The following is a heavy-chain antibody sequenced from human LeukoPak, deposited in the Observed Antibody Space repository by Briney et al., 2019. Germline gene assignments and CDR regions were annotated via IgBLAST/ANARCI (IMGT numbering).Heavy chain of an antibody. CDR3: ARSGSTAFDY. D-gene: IGHD1-26*01. J-gene: IGHJ4*02. CDR2: IYYSGST. V-gene: IGHV4-59*01. CDR1: GGSISSYY. Sequence: MPSETLSLTCTVSGGSISSYYWSWIRQPPGKGLEWIGYIYYSGSTSYNPSLKSRVTISLDTSKNQFSLKLSSVTAADTAVYYCARSGSTAFDYWGQGTLVTVSS.